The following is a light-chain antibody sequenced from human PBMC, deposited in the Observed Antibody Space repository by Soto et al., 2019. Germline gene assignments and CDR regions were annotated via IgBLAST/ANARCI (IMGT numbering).Light chain of an antibody. CDR1: QSIDNY. CDR2: AAS. V-gene: IGKV1-5*01. CDR3: QQYNSYST. J-gene: IGKJ2*01. Sequence: DIQMTQSPSSLSASVGDRVTITCRTSQSIDNYLNWYQQKPGKAPKLLIFAASTLQSGVPSRFSGSGSETDFTLTISSLQPDDFATYYCQQYNSYSTFGQGSKLEIK.